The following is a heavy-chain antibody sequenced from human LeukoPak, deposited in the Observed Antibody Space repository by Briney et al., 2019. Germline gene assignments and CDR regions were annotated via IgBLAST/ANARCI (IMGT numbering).Heavy chain of an antibody. Sequence: GGSLRLSCAASGFTFSSYAMHWVRQAPGKGLEWVAVISYDGSNKYYADSVKGRFTISRDNSKNTLYLQMNSLRAEDTAVYYCARGLGVQDAFDIWGQGTMVTVSS. CDR2: ISYDGSNK. J-gene: IGHJ3*02. CDR1: GFTFSSYA. CDR3: ARGLGVQDAFDI. V-gene: IGHV3-30-3*01. D-gene: IGHD3-10*01.